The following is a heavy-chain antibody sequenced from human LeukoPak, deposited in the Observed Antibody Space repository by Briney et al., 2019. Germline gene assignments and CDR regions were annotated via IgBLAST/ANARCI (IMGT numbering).Heavy chain of an antibody. J-gene: IGHJ6*02. CDR3: ARDRVYSSSSRYYYGMDV. V-gene: IGHV3-33*01. Sequence: PGGSLRLSCAASGFTFNSYGMHWVRQAPGKGLEWVAVIWYDGSNKYYADSVKGRFTISRVNTENTLYLQVNSLRTEDTAVYFCARDRVYSSSSRYYYGMDVWGQGTTITVSS. D-gene: IGHD6-6*01. CDR1: GFTFNSYG. CDR2: IWYDGSNK.